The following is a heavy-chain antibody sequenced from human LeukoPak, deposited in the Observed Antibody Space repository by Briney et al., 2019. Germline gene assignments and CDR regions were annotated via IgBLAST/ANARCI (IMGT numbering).Heavy chain of an antibody. Sequence: PSETLSLTCTVSGGSISSYYWSWIRQPPGKGLEWIGYIYYSGSTNYNPSLKSRVTISVDTSKNQFSLKLSSVTAADTAVYYCAKEEGSWEVDYWGQGTLVTVSS. CDR1: GGSISSYY. J-gene: IGHJ4*02. D-gene: IGHD6-13*01. CDR3: AKEEGSWEVDY. V-gene: IGHV4-59*12. CDR2: IYYSGST.